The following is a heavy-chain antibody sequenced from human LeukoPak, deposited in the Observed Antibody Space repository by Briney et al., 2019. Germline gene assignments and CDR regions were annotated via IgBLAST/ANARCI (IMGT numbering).Heavy chain of an antibody. CDR1: GFTFSSYA. J-gene: IGHJ6*03. Sequence: GGSLRLSCAASGFTFSSYAMTWLRQAPGKGLEWVSLISGSGDSTYFADSVRGRFTISRDNSKNTLYLQLKSLRAEDTAVYYCAKMGGDYNFYYYYMDVWGKGTTVTVSS. CDR2: ISGSGDST. V-gene: IGHV3-23*01. D-gene: IGHD4-17*01. CDR3: AKMGGDYNFYYYYMDV.